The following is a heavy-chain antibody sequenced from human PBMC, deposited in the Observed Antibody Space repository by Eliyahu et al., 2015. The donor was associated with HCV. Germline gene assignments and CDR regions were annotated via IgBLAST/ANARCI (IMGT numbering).Heavy chain of an antibody. CDR1: GVTFSSYT. Sequence: EVQLVESGGGLVKPGGSLRLPCAASGVTFSSYTMNWVRQAPGKGLEWVASISTSSGYRYYADSVQGRFTISRDNAKNSLYLEMNSLSGEDTAVYYCATLTGTALDSWGQGTLVTVSS. V-gene: IGHV3-21*02. CDR3: ATLTGTALDS. CDR2: ISTSSGYR. J-gene: IGHJ4*02.